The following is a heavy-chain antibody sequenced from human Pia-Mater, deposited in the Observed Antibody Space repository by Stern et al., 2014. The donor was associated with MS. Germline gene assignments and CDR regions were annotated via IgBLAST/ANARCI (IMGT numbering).Heavy chain of an antibody. CDR2: IYYSGST. V-gene: IGHV4-31*03. CDR1: GGSISSGGYY. D-gene: IGHD6-13*01. Sequence: QLQLQDSGPGLVKPSQTLSLTCTVSGGSISSGGYYWSWIRQHPGKGLEWIVYIYYSGSTYYNPSLKSRVTISVDTSKNQFSLKLSSVTAADTAVYYCARVHADSSSWYWWYFDLWGRGTLVTVSS. J-gene: IGHJ2*01. CDR3: ARVHADSSSWYWWYFDL.